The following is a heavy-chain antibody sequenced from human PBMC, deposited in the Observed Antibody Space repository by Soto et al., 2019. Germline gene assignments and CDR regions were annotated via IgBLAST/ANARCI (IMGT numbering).Heavy chain of an antibody. J-gene: IGHJ6*02. CDR3: ARGYCISTSCYLDYYYGMDV. D-gene: IGHD2-2*01. Sequence: SETLSLTCAVSGGSIGSSNWWSWVRQPPGKGLEWIGEIYHSGSTNYNPSLKSRATISVDKSKNQFSLKLSSVTAADTAVYYCARGYCISTSCYLDYYYGMDVWGQGTTVTVSS. V-gene: IGHV4-4*02. CDR2: IYHSGST. CDR1: GGSIGSSNW.